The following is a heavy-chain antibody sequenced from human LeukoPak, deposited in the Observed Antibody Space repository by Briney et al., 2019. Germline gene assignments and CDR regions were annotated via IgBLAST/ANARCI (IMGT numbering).Heavy chain of an antibody. CDR3: ASTRGTMIVVVPWRY. J-gene: IGHJ4*02. CDR1: GGSISSSSYY. V-gene: IGHV4-39*07. Sequence: SETLSLTCTVSGGSISSSSYYWGWIRQPPGKGLEWIGSIYHSGSTYYNPSLKSRVTISVDTSKNQFSLKLSSVTAADTAVYYCASTRGTMIVVVPWRYWGQGTLVTVSS. D-gene: IGHD3-22*01. CDR2: IYHSGST.